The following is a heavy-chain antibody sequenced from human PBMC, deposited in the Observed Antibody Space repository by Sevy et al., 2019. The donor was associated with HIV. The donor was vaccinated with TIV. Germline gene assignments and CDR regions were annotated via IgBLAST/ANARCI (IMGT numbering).Heavy chain of an antibody. Sequence: GGSLRLSCAASGFTGFTFGDLYMSWIHQAPGKGLEWVSYISSSGSSMYYADSVKGRFTISRDNAKNSLYLQMNSLRAEDTAFYYCATYIYDSSGLDYWGQGTLVTVSS. CDR1: GFTGFTFGDLY. CDR3: ATYIYDSSGLDY. V-gene: IGHV3-11*01. D-gene: IGHD3-22*01. J-gene: IGHJ4*02. CDR2: ISSSGSSM.